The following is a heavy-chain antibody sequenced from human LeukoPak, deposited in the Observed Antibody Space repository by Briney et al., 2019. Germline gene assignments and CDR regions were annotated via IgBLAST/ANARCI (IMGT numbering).Heavy chain of an antibody. Sequence: NPGGSLRLSCAASGFTFRNYAMSWVRQAPGKGLEWVSAISGSGGSTYYADSVKGRFTISRDNSKNTLYLQMNSLRAEDTAVYYCANPPTYYYDSSGFDYWGQGTLVTVSS. V-gene: IGHV3-23*01. D-gene: IGHD3-22*01. CDR2: ISGSGGST. CDR3: ANPPTYYYDSSGFDY. J-gene: IGHJ4*02. CDR1: GFTFRNYA.